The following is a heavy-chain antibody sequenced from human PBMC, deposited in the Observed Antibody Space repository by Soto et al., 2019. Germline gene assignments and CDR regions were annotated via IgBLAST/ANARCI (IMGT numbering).Heavy chain of an antibody. CDR1: GFTFNTYG. CDR3: AKDLSAKSSDYYFDY. V-gene: IGHV3-30*18. CDR2: LSYDGRDK. Sequence: GGSLRLSCAASGFTFNTYGMHWVRQAPGKGLEWVTVLSYDGRDKHYADSVRGRFTISRDNSKNTLYLQMNSLRAEDTAVYYYAKDLSAKSSDYYFDYWGQGTLVTVSS. J-gene: IGHJ4*02. D-gene: IGHD2-21*01.